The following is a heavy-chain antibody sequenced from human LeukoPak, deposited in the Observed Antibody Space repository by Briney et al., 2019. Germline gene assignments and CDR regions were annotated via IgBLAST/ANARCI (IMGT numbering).Heavy chain of an antibody. CDR1: GFTFSDAW. J-gene: IGHJ4*02. CDR2: ISSKADGGTT. V-gene: IGHV3-15*01. CDR3: STAAFH. Sequence: GGSLRLSCAASGFTFSDAWMSWVRQAPGKGLEWVGRISSKADGGTTDYAAPVKGRLTISREDSKNTLYLQMNSLKTEDTAVYYCSTAAFHWGQGTLVTVSS.